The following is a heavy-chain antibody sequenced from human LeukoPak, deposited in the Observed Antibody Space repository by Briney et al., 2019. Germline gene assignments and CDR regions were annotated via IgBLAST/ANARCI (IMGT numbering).Heavy chain of an antibody. D-gene: IGHD2-15*01. CDR1: GFTFGSYA. CDR3: AKTTTGYSSGRYPAWPIDY. V-gene: IGHV3-23*01. J-gene: IGHJ4*02. CDR2: ILGSGGSA. Sequence: GGSLRLSCAASGFTFGSYAMYWARQAPGKGLEWVSGILGSGGSAHYADSVKGRFTISRDNSKNTVYLQMDSLRAEDTAAYYCAKTTTGYSSGRYPAWPIDYWGQGTLVTVSS.